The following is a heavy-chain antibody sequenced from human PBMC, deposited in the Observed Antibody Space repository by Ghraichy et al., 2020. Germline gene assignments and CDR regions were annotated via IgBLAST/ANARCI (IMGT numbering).Heavy chain of an antibody. J-gene: IGHJ3*02. CDR3: ARGRTSYDYVWGSYRTSGSGAFDI. CDR1: VGSFSGYY. Sequence: SETLSLTCAVYVGSFSGYYWSWIRLPPGKGLEWIGEINHSGSTNYNPSLKSRVTISVDTSKNQFSLKLSSVTAADTAVYYCARGRTSYDYVWGSYRTSGSGAFDIWGQGTMVTGSS. V-gene: IGHV4-34*01. D-gene: IGHD3-16*02. CDR2: INHSGST.